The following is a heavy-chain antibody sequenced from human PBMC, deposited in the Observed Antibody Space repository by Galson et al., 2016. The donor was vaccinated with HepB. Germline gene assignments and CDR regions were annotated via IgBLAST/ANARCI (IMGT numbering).Heavy chain of an antibody. V-gene: IGHV1-18*01. Sequence: SVKVSCKASGYTFTSYDINWVRQATGQGLEWMGWIGTYNGNTNYAQKLKDRVTLTTDPSASTAYMELRSLRSDDTAVYYCAKDLGYDILTDYYYYYGVDVWGQGTTVTVSS. CDR1: GYTFTSYD. D-gene: IGHD3-9*01. CDR3: AKDLGYDILTDYYYYYGVDV. J-gene: IGHJ6*02. CDR2: IGTYNGNT.